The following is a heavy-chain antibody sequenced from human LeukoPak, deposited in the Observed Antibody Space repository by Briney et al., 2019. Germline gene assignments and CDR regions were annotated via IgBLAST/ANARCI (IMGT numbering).Heavy chain of an antibody. J-gene: IGHJ4*02. CDR3: AKESGALGAPLYDY. Sequence: GGSLRLPCAASGFTVSSNYMSWVRQAPGKGLEWVSVIYSGGSTYYADSVKGRFTISRDNSKNTLYLQMNSLRAEDTAVYYCAKESGALGAPLYDYWGQGILVTGSS. CDR1: GFTVSSNY. V-gene: IGHV3-53*01. CDR2: IYSGGST. D-gene: IGHD4/OR15-4a*01.